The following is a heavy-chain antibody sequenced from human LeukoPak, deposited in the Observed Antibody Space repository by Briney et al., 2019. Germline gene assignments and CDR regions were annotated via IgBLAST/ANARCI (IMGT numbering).Heavy chain of an antibody. J-gene: IGHJ2*01. V-gene: IGHV4-30-4*08. Sequence: SETLSLTCTVSGGSISSGGYYWSWIRQYPGKGLEWIGYIYYSGSTYYNPSLKSRVTISVDTSKNQFSLKLSSVTAADTAVYYCASRDTTSYWYFDLWGRGTLVTVSS. CDR3: ASRDTTSYWYFDL. D-gene: IGHD4-17*01. CDR2: IYYSGST. CDR1: GGSISSGGYY.